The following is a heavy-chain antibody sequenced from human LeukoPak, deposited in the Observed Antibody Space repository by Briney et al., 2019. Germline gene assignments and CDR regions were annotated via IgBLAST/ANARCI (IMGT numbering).Heavy chain of an antibody. D-gene: IGHD3-22*01. V-gene: IGHV3-30-3*01. CDR3: AGTPRYYYDSSGSPDY. CDR1: GFTFSSYA. CDR2: ISYDGSNK. Sequence: GGSLRLSCAASGFTFSSYAMHWVRQAPGKGLEWVAVISYDGSNKYYADSVKGRFTISRDNSKNTLYLQMNSLRAEDTAVYYCAGTPRYYYDSSGSPDYWGQGTLVTVSS. J-gene: IGHJ4*02.